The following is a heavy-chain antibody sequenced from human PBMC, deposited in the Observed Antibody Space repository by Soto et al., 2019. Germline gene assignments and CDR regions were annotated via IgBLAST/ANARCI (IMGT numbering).Heavy chain of an antibody. CDR3: AREETAWPLAYGLDV. D-gene: IGHD2-21*02. Sequence: KPGGSLRLSCEASGFSFSTYSMHWVRQAPGKGLEWVSSIGLRSDIYYADSVKGRFTISRDNAKNSVSLQMNSLRDEDTAVYYCAREETAWPLAYGLDVWGQGTTVTVSS. J-gene: IGHJ6*02. V-gene: IGHV3-21*01. CDR1: GFSFSTYS. CDR2: IGLRSDI.